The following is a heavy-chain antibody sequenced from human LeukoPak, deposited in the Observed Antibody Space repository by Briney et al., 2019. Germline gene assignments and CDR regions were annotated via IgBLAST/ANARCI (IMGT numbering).Heavy chain of an antibody. J-gene: IGHJ4*02. CDR2: ISGSGGST. CDR1: GFTVSSNY. CDR3: AKADQLWFGELLSTRFDY. D-gene: IGHD3-10*01. Sequence: GGSLRLSCAASGFTVSSNYMSWVRQARGKGLEWVSAISGSGGSTYYADSVKGRFTISRDNSKNTLYLQMNSLRAEDTAVYYCAKADQLWFGELLSTRFDYWGQGTLVTVSS. V-gene: IGHV3-23*01.